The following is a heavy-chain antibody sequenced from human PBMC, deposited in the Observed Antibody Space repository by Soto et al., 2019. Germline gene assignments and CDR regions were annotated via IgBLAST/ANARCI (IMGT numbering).Heavy chain of an antibody. CDR3: ARGPSGDKVHY. D-gene: IGHD7-27*01. CDR1: GGSINHYY. V-gene: IGHV4-30-4*08. Sequence: SETLSLTCTVSGGSINHYYWTWIRQPPGEGLEWIGHIFDSGTTYTNPSLRSQVAISLDTSKNHFSLTLSSVTAADTAVYYCARGPSGDKVHYWGQGALVTVSS. CDR2: IFDSGTT. J-gene: IGHJ4*02.